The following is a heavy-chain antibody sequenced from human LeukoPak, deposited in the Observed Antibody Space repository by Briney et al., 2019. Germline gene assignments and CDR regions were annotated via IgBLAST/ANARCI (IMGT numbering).Heavy chain of an antibody. CDR3: ARDGWFGESDDY. Sequence: GGSLRLSCAASGFTFSSYSMNWVRPAPGKGLEWVSSISSSSSYIYYADSVKGRFTISRDNAKNSLYLQMNSLRAEDTAVYYCARDGWFGESDDYWGQGTLVTVSS. CDR2: ISSSSSYI. CDR1: GFTFSSYS. V-gene: IGHV3-21*01. D-gene: IGHD3-10*01. J-gene: IGHJ4*02.